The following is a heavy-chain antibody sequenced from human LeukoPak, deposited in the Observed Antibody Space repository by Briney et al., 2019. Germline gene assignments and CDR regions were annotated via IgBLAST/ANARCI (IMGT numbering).Heavy chain of an antibody. CDR2: IYYSGST. V-gene: IGHV4-59*08. J-gene: IGHJ5*02. D-gene: IGHD3-9*01. CDR1: GGSISSYY. CDR3: ARAGNYDILTGYYFSNDWFDP. Sequence: SETLSLTCTVSGGSISSYYWSWIRQPPGKGLEWIGYIYYSGSTNYNPSLKSRVTISVDTSKNQFSLKLSSVTAADTAVYYCARAGNYDILTGYYFSNDWFDPWGQGTLVTVSS.